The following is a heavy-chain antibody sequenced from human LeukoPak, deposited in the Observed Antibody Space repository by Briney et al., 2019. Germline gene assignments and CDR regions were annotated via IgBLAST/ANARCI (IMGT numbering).Heavy chain of an antibody. J-gene: IGHJ3*02. CDR3: ARDQGRYSGSMVAFDI. D-gene: IGHD1-26*01. Sequence: GGSLRLSCAASGFTFSSYGMHWVRQAPGKGLEWVAFIRYDGSNIYYADSVKGRFTISRDNSKNTLYLQMNSLRAEDTAVYYCARDQGRYSGSMVAFDIWGQGTMVTVSS. CDR1: GFTFSSYG. V-gene: IGHV3-30*02. CDR2: IRYDGSNI.